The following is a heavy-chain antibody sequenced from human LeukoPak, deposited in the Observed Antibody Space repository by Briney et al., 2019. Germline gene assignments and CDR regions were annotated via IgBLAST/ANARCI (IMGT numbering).Heavy chain of an antibody. CDR1: GGTFSSYA. CDR3: ARHGSSGWYPTENPYFDY. CDR2: IIPLFGTA. J-gene: IGHJ4*02. V-gene: IGHV1-69*06. D-gene: IGHD6-19*01. Sequence: GASVKVSCKASGGTFSSYAISWVRQAPGQGLEWMGGIIPLFGTANYAQKFLGRVTITADKSTSTAYMELSSLRSEDTAVYYCARHGSSGWYPTENPYFDYWGQGTLVTVSS.